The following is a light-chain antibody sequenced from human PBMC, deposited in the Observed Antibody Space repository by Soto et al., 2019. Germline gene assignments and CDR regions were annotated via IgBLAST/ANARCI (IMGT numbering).Light chain of an antibody. Sequence: DIPMTQSPSSLSASVGDRVTITCRASQSISSYLHWYQQKPGKAPKLLIYAASSLQSGVPSRFSGSGSGTDFTLTISSLQPEDFATYYCQQSYSMPWTFGQGTKVEIK. CDR2: AAS. CDR1: QSISSY. V-gene: IGKV1-39*01. J-gene: IGKJ1*01. CDR3: QQSYSMPWT.